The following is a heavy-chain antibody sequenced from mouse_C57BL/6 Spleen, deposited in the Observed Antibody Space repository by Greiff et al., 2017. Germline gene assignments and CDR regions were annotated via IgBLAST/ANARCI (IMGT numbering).Heavy chain of an antibody. CDR2: IRNKANGYTT. V-gene: IGHV7-3*01. Sequence: EVQWVESGGGLVQPGGSLSLSCAASGFTFTDYYMSWVRQPPGKALEWLGFIRNKANGYTTEYSASVKGRFTISRDNSQSILYLQMNALRAEDSATYYCARYGSKPFDYWGQGTTLTVSS. CDR1: GFTFTDYY. D-gene: IGHD2-5*01. J-gene: IGHJ2*01. CDR3: ARYGSKPFDY.